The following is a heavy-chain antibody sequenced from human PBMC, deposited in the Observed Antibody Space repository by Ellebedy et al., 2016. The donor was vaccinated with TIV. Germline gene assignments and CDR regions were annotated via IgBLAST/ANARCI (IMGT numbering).Heavy chain of an antibody. Sequence: MPSETLSLTCTVSGGSMSSYYWSWIRQPPGKGLEWIGHIYQSGSSNYNPSLQSRVTISVDTSKNQFSLKVNSVTAADTAVYYCARNMVRGGVDPWGQGTLVTVSS. CDR1: GGSMSSYY. CDR3: ARNMVRGGVDP. CDR2: IYQSGSS. J-gene: IGHJ5*02. V-gene: IGHV4-59*12. D-gene: IGHD3-10*01.